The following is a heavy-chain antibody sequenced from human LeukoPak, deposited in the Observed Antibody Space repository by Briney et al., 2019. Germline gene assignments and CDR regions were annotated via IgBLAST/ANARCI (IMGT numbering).Heavy chain of an antibody. Sequence: GGSLRLSCAASGFTFSNAWMSWVRQAPGKGLEWVGRIKSKTDGGTTDYAAPVKGRFTISRDNSKNTLYLQMNSLRAEDTAVYYCARDTPLYYGMDVWGQGTTVTVSS. CDR1: GFTFSNAW. CDR2: IKSKTDGGTT. V-gene: IGHV3-15*01. J-gene: IGHJ6*02. CDR3: ARDTPLYYGMDV.